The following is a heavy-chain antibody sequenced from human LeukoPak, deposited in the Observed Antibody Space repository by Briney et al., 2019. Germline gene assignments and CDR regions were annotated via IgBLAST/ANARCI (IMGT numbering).Heavy chain of an antibody. J-gene: IGHJ1*01. CDR2: IKSKTDGGTT. V-gene: IGHV3-15*01. CDR3: TTDRYCSGGSCYSQD. Sequence: PGGSLRLSCAASGFTFDDYAMHWVRQAPGKGLEWVGRIKSKTDGGTTAYAAPAKGRFTFSRDDSKNTLYLQMNSLKTEDTAVYYCTTDRYCSGGSCYSQDWGQGTLVTVSS. CDR1: GFTFDDYA. D-gene: IGHD2-15*01.